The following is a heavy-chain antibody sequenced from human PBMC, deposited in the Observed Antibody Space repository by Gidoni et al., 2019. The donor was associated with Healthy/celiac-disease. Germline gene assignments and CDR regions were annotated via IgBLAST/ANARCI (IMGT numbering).Heavy chain of an antibody. CDR1: GYSFTSYW. Sequence: EVQLVQSGAAVKKPGESLRLSCQGSGYSFTSYWISWVRQMPGKGQEWMGRIDPSDSYTNYSPSFQGHFTSSADKSSSTAYLQWSSLKASDTAMYYCARLRGRYDSSGYYYDYWGQGTLVTGSS. J-gene: IGHJ4*02. CDR2: IDPSDSYT. D-gene: IGHD3-22*01. CDR3: ARLRGRYDSSGYYYDY. V-gene: IGHV5-10-1*03.